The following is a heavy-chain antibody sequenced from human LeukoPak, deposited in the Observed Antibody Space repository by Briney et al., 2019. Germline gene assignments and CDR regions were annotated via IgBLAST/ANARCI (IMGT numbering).Heavy chain of an antibody. Sequence: PSETLSLTCTVSGGSISSYYWSWIRQPPGKGLEWIGYVYYSGTTNYNPSLKSRVTISVDTSKNQFSLNLSSVTAADTAVYYCARERGSSTRMDWGQGTLVTVSS. CDR1: GGSISSYY. CDR2: VYYSGTT. D-gene: IGHD6-13*01. CDR3: ARERGSSTRMD. V-gene: IGHV4-59*12. J-gene: IGHJ4*02.